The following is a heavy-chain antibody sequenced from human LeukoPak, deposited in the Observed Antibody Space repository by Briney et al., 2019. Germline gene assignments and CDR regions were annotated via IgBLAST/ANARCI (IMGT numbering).Heavy chain of an antibody. CDR1: EFTVSSNS. V-gene: IGHV3-53*01. Sequence: GGSLRLSCAASEFTVSSNSMRWVRQAPGEGLEWVSGVYSGGSTFYADSVKGRFIISRDSSKNTLYLQMNTLRAEDTAVYYCAGGHSSGSYFNAYHLWGQGTMVTVSS. J-gene: IGHJ3*01. D-gene: IGHD3-22*01. CDR3: AGGHSSGSYFNAYHL. CDR2: VYSGGST.